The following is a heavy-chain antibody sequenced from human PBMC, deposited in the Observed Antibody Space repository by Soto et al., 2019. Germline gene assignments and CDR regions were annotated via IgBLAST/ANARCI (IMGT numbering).Heavy chain of an antibody. J-gene: IGHJ5*02. Sequence: QVLLGESGGGVVQPGTSLRLSCAASGFTFRGYGMHWVRQAPGKGLEWVAVISYDGNNKYYGDSVKGRFTISIDNSKNTLYLQMDSLRAEDTAVYYCAKDPGRHCSAGGCLLNFQFETWGQGTQVTVSS. D-gene: IGHD2-15*01. CDR3: AKDPGRHCSAGGCLLNFQFET. CDR1: GFTFRGYG. CDR2: ISYDGNNK. V-gene: IGHV3-30*18.